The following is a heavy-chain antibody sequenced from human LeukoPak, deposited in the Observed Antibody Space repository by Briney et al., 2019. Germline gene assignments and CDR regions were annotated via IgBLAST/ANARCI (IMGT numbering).Heavy chain of an antibody. CDR1: GGTFSSYT. CDR2: IIPILGIA. V-gene: IGHV1-69*02. Sequence: SVKASCKASGGTFSSYTISWVRQAPGQGLEWMGRIIPILGIANYAQKFQGRVTITADKSTSTAYMELSSLRSEDTAVYYCARVGVLRFLKDPWFDPWGQGTLVTVSS. J-gene: IGHJ5*02. CDR3: ARVGVLRFLKDPWFDP. D-gene: IGHD3-3*01.